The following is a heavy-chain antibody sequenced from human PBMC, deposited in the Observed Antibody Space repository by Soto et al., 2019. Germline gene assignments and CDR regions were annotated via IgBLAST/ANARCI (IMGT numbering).Heavy chain of an antibody. J-gene: IGHJ4*02. CDR2: FGSRGSPI. CDR1: GFTFSDYF. Sequence: VHLVDSGGGLVKPGGSLRLSCAASGFTFSDYFMTWIRQAPGKGLEWVSYFGSRGSPIYYVDSVKGRFTISRDNAKDSLYLHMNSLRAEDTAVYYCARVSSSSLFDYWGQGTLVTVSS. V-gene: IGHV3-11*01. D-gene: IGHD6-6*01. CDR3: ARVSSSSLFDY.